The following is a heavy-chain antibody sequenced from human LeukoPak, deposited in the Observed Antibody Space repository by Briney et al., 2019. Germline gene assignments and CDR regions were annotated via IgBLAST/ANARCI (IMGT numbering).Heavy chain of an antibody. V-gene: IGHV4-34*01. Sequence: SETLSLTCAVYGGSFSGYYWSWIRQPPGKGLEWIGEINHSGSTNYNPPLKSRVTISVDTSKNQFSLKLSSVTAADTAVYYCARENSFCSGGSCYSWSYYYYYMDVWGKGTTVTVSS. J-gene: IGHJ6*03. D-gene: IGHD2-15*01. CDR1: GGSFSGYY. CDR3: ARENSFCSGGSCYSWSYYYYYMDV. CDR2: INHSGST.